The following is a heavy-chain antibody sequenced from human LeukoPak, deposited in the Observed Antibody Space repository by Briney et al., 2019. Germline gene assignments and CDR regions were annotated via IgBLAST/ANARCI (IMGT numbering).Heavy chain of an antibody. J-gene: IGHJ4*02. CDR3: ATLRDYYDSSGPGGY. D-gene: IGHD3-22*01. V-gene: IGHV4-59*01. Sequence: SETLSLTCTVSGGTISSYYWSWIRQPPGKGLEWIGYIYYSGSTNYNPSLKSRVTISVDTSKNQFSLKLSSVTAADTAVYYCATLRDYYDSSGPGGYWGQGTLVTVSS. CDR2: IYYSGST. CDR1: GGTISSYY.